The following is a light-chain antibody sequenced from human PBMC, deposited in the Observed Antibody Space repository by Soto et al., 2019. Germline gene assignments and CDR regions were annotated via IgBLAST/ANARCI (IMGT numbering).Light chain of an antibody. CDR1: SSDIGAYNY. CDR3: SSYTTSSTLE. CDR2: GVT. J-gene: IGLJ2*01. V-gene: IGLV2-14*01. Sequence: QSALTQPASVSGSPGQSITIACTGTSSDIGAYNYVSWYQQHPGKTPKLMIYGVTNRPSGVSNRFSGSKSGSTASLTISGLAAEDEADYYCSSYTTSSTLEFGGGTKLTVL.